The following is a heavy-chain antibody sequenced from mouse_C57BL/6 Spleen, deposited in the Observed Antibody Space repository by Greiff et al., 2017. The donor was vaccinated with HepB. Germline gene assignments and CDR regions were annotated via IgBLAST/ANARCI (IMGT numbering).Heavy chain of an antibody. CDR1: CYTFSNYT. J-gene: IGHJ3*01. D-gene: IGHD2-3*01. Sequence: VQLPPSGGGLARPCAPLKMSCKAFCYTFSNYTMHLVKQRPGQGLEWGGYNNSSSGYTKYNQKFKDKATLTADKSSSTAYMQLSSLTSEDSAVYYCARERGYYSWFAYWGQGTLVTVSA. V-gene: IGHV1-4*01. CDR3: ARERGYYSWFAY. CDR2: NNSSSGYT.